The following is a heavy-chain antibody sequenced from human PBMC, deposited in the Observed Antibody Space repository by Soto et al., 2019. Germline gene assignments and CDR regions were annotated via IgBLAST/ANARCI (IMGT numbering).Heavy chain of an antibody. J-gene: IGHJ6*02. Sequence: ASVKVSCKASGYTFTSYAMHWVRQAPGQRLEWMGWINAGNGNTKYSQKFQGRVTITRDTSASTAYMELSSLRSEDTAVYYCARVPAPDSYYYGMDVWGQGTTVTVSS. CDR3: ARVPAPDSYYYGMDV. D-gene: IGHD6-25*01. CDR2: INAGNGNT. V-gene: IGHV1-3*01. CDR1: GYTFTSYA.